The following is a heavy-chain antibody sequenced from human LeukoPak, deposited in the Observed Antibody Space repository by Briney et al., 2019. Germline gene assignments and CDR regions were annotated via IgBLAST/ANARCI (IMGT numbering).Heavy chain of an antibody. CDR3: VKDRAPYGDYVAFDY. J-gene: IGHJ4*02. D-gene: IGHD4-17*01. V-gene: IGHV3-30*18. Sequence: GRSLRLSCAASGFTFSSYGMHWVRQAPGKGLEWVAVVSYDGSNKYYADSVKGRFTISRDNSKNTLYLQMNSLRAEDTAVYYCVKDRAPYGDYVAFDYWGQGTLVTVSS. CDR1: GFTFSSYG. CDR2: VSYDGSNK.